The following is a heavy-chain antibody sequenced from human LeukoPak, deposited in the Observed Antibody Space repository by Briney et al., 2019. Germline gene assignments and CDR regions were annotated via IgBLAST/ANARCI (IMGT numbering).Heavy chain of an antibody. D-gene: IGHD1-26*01. CDR3: ARVTWELLWSFYYYYMDV. V-gene: IGHV4-61*02. Sequence: SETLSLTCTVSGGSISSSSYYWSWIRQPAGKGLEWIGRIYTSGSTNYNPSLKSRVTMSVDTSKNQFSLKLSSVTAADAAVYYCARVTWELLWSFYYYYMDVWGKGTTVTISS. CDR2: IYTSGST. CDR1: GGSISSSSYY. J-gene: IGHJ6*03.